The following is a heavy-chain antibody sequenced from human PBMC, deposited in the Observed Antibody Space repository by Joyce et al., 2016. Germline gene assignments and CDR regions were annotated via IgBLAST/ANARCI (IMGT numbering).Heavy chain of an antibody. D-gene: IGHD6-19*01. Sequence: QLVESGGGLVQPGGSLILSCAASGFIFSSKQMNWVRQAPGKGLEWIAYISRSGDLIHYADSVRGRFTSSRDNAGSSLYLQMESLRAEDTAMYYCASPSGAVWGQGSLVTVSS. CDR2: ISRSGDLI. V-gene: IGHV3-48*03. J-gene: IGHJ4*02. CDR1: GFIFSSKQ. CDR3: ASPSGAV.